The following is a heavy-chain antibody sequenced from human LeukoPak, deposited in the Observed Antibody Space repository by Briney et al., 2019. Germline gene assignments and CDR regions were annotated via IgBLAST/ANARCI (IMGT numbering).Heavy chain of an antibody. Sequence: PEGSLRLSCAASGFTFSNAWMSWVRQAPGKGLEWVSAISAGAVSTYYADSVKGRFTISRDSSKNTLYLQMNSLRAEDTAVYYCAKGGSSSWDYFDYWGQGTLVTVSS. CDR1: GFTFSNAW. D-gene: IGHD6-13*01. J-gene: IGHJ4*02. CDR2: ISAGAVST. CDR3: AKGGSSSWDYFDY. V-gene: IGHV3-23*01.